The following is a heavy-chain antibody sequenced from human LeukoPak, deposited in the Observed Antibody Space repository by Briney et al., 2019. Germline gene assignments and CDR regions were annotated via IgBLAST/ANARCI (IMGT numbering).Heavy chain of an antibody. CDR1: GFTFSSYG. D-gene: IGHD3-9*01. CDR2: XXXXXXNK. V-gene: IGHV3-30*02. Sequence: GGSLRLSCAASGFTFSSYGMHWVRQAPGKGLXXXXXXXXXXXNKYYADSVKGRFTISRDNSKNTLYLQMNSLRAEDTAVYYCAKSRSKGYDILTGYPLYYYYGMDVWGKGTTVTVSS. J-gene: IGHJ6*04. CDR3: AKSRSKGYDILTGYPLYYYYGMDV.